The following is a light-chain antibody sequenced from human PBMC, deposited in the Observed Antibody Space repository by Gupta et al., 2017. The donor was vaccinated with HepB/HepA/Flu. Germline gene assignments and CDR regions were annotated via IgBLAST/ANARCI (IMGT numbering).Light chain of an antibody. CDR3: CSDSVSRVV. Sequence: SALTQPRSVSGSPGQSVTISCTGTSNDVGAYKYVSWYQQHPGEAPKLMIFAVRKRTAWVADRFSGSKSVNTAALTISGHHADDEGDYYCCSDSVSRVVFGGGTKVTVL. CDR2: AVR. J-gene: IGLJ2*01. CDR1: SNDVGAYKY. V-gene: IGLV2-11*01.